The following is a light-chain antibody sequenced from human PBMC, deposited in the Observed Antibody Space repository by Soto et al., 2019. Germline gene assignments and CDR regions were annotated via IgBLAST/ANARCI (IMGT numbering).Light chain of an antibody. CDR2: DVS. CDR1: SSDVGGYNY. V-gene: IGLV2-14*03. J-gene: IGLJ2*01. CDR3: SSYTSTNTVV. Sequence: QSALTQPASVSGSPGQSITNSCTGASSDVGGYNYVSWYQHHPGKAPKLMIYDVSNRPSGVSNRFSGSKSGNTASLTISGLQAEDEADYYCSSYTSTNTVVFGGGTKVTVL.